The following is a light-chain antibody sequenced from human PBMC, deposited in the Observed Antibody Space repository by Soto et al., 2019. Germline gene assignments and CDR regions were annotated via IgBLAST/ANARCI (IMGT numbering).Light chain of an antibody. CDR2: AAS. CDR1: QGIGNY. V-gene: IGKV1-17*03. J-gene: IGKJ2*01. CDR3: LHYDNLPYT. Sequence: DIQMTQSPSAMSASVGDRVTITCRASQGIGNYLAWFQQKPGKVPQRLIYAASTLQSGVPSRFSGSGSGTEFTLTISSLQPEDLAVYYCLHYDNLPYTFGQGTKLEIK.